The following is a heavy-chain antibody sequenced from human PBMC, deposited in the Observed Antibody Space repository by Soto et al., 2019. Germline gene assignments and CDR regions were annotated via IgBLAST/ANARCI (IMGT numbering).Heavy chain of an antibody. CDR1: GFTLSSYG. J-gene: IGHJ4*02. D-gene: IGHD2-21*02. CDR3: AKDRRAGVNYDFYSDF. V-gene: IGHV3-23*01. CDR2: SSATGAGT. Sequence: AGSLSLSCAASGFTLSSYGMTWVRQPPGKGLEWVSFSSATGAGTYNADPVKGRFIISRDNSTNTLYLQMPSLRADDTAVYYCAKDRRAGVNYDFYSDFWGQGALVTVSS.